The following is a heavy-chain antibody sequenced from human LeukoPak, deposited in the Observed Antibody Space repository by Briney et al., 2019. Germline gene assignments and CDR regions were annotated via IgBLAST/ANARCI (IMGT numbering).Heavy chain of an antibody. D-gene: IGHD5-12*01. CDR1: GYTLTSYY. Sequence: ASVKLSCKASGYTLTSYYMHWVRQAPGQGLEWVGIINPRGGSTIYAQKFQGRVTMTRDTSTSTVYMELSSLRSEDTGVYYCARVPGNRGYDYYFDYWGQGSLVTVSS. V-gene: IGHV1-46*01. J-gene: IGHJ4*02. CDR3: ARVPGNRGYDYYFDY. CDR2: INPRGGST.